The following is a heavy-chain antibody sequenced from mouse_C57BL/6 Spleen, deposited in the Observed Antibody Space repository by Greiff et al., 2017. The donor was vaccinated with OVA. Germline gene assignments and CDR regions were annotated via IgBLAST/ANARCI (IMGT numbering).Heavy chain of an antibody. V-gene: IGHV5-16*01. CDR2: INYDGSST. D-gene: IGHD2-4*01. CDR3: ARGIYDYDVAAWYFDV. Sequence: EVKLMESEGGLVQPGSSMKLSCTASGFTFSDYYMAWVRQVPEKGLEWVANINYDGSSTYYLDSLKSRFIISRDNAKNILYLQMSSLKSEDTATYYCARGIYDYDVAAWYFDVWGTGTTVTVSS. J-gene: IGHJ1*03. CDR1: GFTFSDYY.